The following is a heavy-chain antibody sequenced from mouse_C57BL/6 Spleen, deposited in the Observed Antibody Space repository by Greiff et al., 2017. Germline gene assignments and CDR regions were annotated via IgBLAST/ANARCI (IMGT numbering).Heavy chain of an antibody. Sequence: VQLQQSGPELVKPGASVKISCKASGYSFTDYNMNWVKQSTGKSLEWIGVINPNYGTTSYNQKFKGKATLTADQSSSTAYMHLNSLTSEDSAVYYGAISVDSYYSPCYAMAYWGQGTLVTVSA. V-gene: IGHV1-39*01. CDR2: INPNYGTT. D-gene: IGHD2-3*01. CDR1: GYSFTDYN. CDR3: AISVDSYYSPCYAMAY. J-gene: IGHJ4*01.